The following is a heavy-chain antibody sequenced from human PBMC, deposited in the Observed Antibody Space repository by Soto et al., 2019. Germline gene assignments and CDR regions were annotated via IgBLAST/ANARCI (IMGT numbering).Heavy chain of an antibody. CDR2: IIPILGIA. Sequence: QVQLVQSGAEVKKPGSSVKVSCKASGGTFSSYTISWVRQAPGQGLEWMGRIIPILGIANYAQKFQGRVTITADKSTSTAYMKLSSLRSEDTAVYYCASSPIAARIWFDPWGQGTLVTVSS. V-gene: IGHV1-69*02. J-gene: IGHJ5*02. CDR3: ASSPIAARIWFDP. CDR1: GGTFSSYT. D-gene: IGHD6-6*01.